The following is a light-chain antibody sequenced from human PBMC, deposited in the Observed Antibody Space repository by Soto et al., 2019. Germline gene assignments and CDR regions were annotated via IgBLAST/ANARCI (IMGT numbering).Light chain of an antibody. CDR1: QGISNY. CDR2: GAS. CDR3: QKYNNVPRT. J-gene: IGKJ1*01. Sequence: DIQMTQSPASLSASVGDRVTVTCRASQGISNYLAWYQQKPGKGPKLLIYGASTLQSGVPSRFSGSGSGTDFTLTISSLQPEDVATYYCQKYNNVPRTFGQGTKEEIK. V-gene: IGKV1-27*01.